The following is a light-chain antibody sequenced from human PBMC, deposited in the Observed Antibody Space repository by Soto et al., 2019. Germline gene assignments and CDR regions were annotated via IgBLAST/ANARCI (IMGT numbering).Light chain of an antibody. CDR3: QEYNRYPTWT. CDR2: DAS. V-gene: IGKV1-5*01. CDR1: QGISRW. J-gene: IGKJ1*01. Sequence: DIPLTQSPSTLSASVGDRVTITCRASQGISRWLAWYQRKPGKAPKLLIYDASNLESGVPSRFSGTVSGTEFTLTISSLQPDDFATYYCQEYNRYPTWTFGQGTKVEIK.